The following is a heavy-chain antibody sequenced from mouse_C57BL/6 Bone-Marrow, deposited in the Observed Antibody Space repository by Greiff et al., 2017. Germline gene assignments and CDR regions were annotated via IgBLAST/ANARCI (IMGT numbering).Heavy chain of an antibody. D-gene: IGHD2-3*01. V-gene: IGHV14-4*01. Sequence: EVQLQESGAELVRPGASVKLSCTASGFNIKDDYMHWVKQRPEQGLEWIGWIDPENGDTEYASKFQGKATITADTSSNTAYLQRSSLTSEDTAVYYCTTFDGYYGGYWGQGTTLTVSS. J-gene: IGHJ2*01. CDR1: GFNIKDDY. CDR2: IDPENGDT. CDR3: TTFDGYYGGY.